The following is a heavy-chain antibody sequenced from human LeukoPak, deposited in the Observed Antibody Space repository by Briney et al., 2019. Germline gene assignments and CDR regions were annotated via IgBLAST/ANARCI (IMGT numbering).Heavy chain of an antibody. V-gene: IGHV3-21*01. D-gene: IGHD5-24*01. J-gene: IGHJ3*02. CDR2: ISSSSSYI. Sequence: PGGSLRLSCAASGFTFSSYSMNWVRQAPGKGLEWVSSISSSSSYIYYADSVKGRFTISRDNAKNSLYLQMNSLRAEDTAVYYCARPGVATTADAFDIWGQGTMVTVSP. CDR3: ARPGVATTADAFDI. CDR1: GFTFSSYS.